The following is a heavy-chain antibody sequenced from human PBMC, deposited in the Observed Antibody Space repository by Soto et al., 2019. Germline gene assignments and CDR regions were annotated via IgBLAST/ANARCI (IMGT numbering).Heavy chain of an antibody. CDR3: TTYSGSYYWYRFDY. J-gene: IGHJ4*02. D-gene: IGHD1-26*01. V-gene: IGHV3-15*07. CDR2: IKSKTDGGTT. Sequence: GGSLRLSCAASGFTFSNAWMNWVRQAPGKGLEWVGRIKSKTDGGTTDYAAPVKGRFTISRDDSKNTLYLQMNSLKTEDTAVYYCTTYSGSYYWYRFDYWGQGTLVTVSS. CDR1: GFTFSNAW.